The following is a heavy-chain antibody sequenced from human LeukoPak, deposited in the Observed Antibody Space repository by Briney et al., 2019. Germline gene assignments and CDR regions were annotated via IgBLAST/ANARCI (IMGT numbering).Heavy chain of an antibody. CDR2: ISSSGSTI. J-gene: IGHJ6*04. CDR3: SELGITMIGGV. D-gene: IGHD3-10*02. Sequence: GGSLRLSCAGSGFTFSSYEMNWVRQAPGKGLEWVSYISSSGSTIYYADSVKGRFTISRDNAKNSLYLQMNSLRAEDTAVYYCSELGITMIGGVWGKGTTVTISS. V-gene: IGHV3-48*03. CDR1: GFTFSSYE.